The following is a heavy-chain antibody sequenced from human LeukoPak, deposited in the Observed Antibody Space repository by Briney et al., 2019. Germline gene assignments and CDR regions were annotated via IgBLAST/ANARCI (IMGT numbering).Heavy chain of an antibody. CDR1: GGSISSSSYY. D-gene: IGHD3-10*01. J-gene: IGHJ5*02. V-gene: IGHV4-39*01. CDR3: ARRYGSGSYYHKNNWFDP. CDR2: NYYSGST. Sequence: PSETLSLTCTVSGGSISSSSYYWGWIRQPPGKGLEWNGSNYYSGSTYYSPSLKSRVTISVDTSKNQFSLKLSSVTAADTAVYYCARRYGSGSYYHKNNWFDPWGQGTLVTVSS.